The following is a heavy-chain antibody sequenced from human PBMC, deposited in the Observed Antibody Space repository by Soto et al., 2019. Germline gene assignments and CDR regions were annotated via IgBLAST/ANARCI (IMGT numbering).Heavy chain of an antibody. CDR2: ISSSSSYI. CDR3: AAPPRRSSSGGSYFDY. D-gene: IGHD6-6*01. V-gene: IGHV3-21*01. J-gene: IGHJ4*02. Sequence: EVQLVESGGGLVKPGGSLRLSCAASGFTFSSYSMNWVRQAPGKGLEWVSSISSSSSYIYDADAVKGRFTISRNNAKNSLYLQRNSLRAEDTDVYDCAAPPRRSSSGGSYFDYWGQGTLVTVSS. CDR1: GFTFSSYS.